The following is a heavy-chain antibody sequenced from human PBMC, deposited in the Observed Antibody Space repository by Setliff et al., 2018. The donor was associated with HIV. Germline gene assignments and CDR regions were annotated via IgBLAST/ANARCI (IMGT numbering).Heavy chain of an antibody. CDR2: INHRGST. Sequence: SETLSLTCAVYGGSFSGYYWSWIRQPPGKGLEWIGEINHRGSTNCNPSLKSRVSISVDTSKNQFSLELSSVNAADTGMYYCARRTFGSGRIDPWGQGTLVTVSS. V-gene: IGHV4-34*01. CDR1: GGSFSGYY. J-gene: IGHJ5*02. D-gene: IGHD1-26*01. CDR3: ARRTFGSGRIDP.